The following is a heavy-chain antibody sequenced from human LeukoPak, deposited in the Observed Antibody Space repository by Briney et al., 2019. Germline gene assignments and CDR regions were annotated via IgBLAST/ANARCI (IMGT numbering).Heavy chain of an antibody. D-gene: IGHD6-19*01. V-gene: IGHV1-2*02. CDR1: GYTFTGYY. J-gene: IGHJ4*02. CDR3: ARVAGTGEAIEY. CDR2: INPNSGGT. Sequence: ASVKVSCKASGYTFTGYYMHWVRQAPGQGLEWMGWINPNSGGTNYAQKFQGRVTMTRDTSISTAYMEQSRLRSDGTAVYYCARVAGTGEAIEYWGQGTLVTVSS.